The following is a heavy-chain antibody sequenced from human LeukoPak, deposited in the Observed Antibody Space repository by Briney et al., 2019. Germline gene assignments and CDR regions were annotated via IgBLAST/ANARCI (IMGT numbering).Heavy chain of an antibody. CDR1: GFTFSNYG. D-gene: IGHD3/OR15-3a*01. CDR3: ARFGLYLAGGLDY. CDR2: ISSSGSTI. J-gene: IGHJ4*02. V-gene: IGHV3-48*04. Sequence: GGSLRLSCAASGFTFSNYGMNWVRQAPGKGLEWVSYISSSGSTIYYADSVKGRFTISRDNAKNSLYLQMNSLRAEDTAVYYCARFGLYLAGGLDYWGQGTLVTVSS.